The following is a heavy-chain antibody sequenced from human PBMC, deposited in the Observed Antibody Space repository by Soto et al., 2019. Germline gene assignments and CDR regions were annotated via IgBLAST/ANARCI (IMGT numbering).Heavy chain of an antibody. V-gene: IGHV3-30*18. J-gene: IGHJ1*01. CDR3: AKGGKYYYDSSGYSIQH. D-gene: IGHD3-22*01. CDR2: ISYDGSNK. CDR1: GFTFSSYG. Sequence: QVQLVESGGGVVQPGRSLRLSCAASGFTFSSYGMHWVRQAPGKGLEWVAVISYDGSNKYYADSVKGRFTISRDNSKNTLYLQMNSLRAEDSAVYYCAKGGKYYYDSSGYSIQHLGQGTLVTVSS.